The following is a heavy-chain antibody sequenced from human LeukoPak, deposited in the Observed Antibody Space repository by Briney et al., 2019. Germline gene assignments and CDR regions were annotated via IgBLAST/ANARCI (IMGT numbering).Heavy chain of an antibody. V-gene: IGHV3-30*18. CDR2: ISYDGSKK. J-gene: IGHJ4*02. CDR3: AKDRGEYYFDY. D-gene: IGHD2-21*01. Sequence: PGRSLRLSCAASGFTFSSYGMHWVRQAPGKGLEWVAVISYDGSKKYYADSVKGRFTISRDNSKNTLYLQMNSLRAEDTAVYYCAKDRGEYYFDYWGQGTLVTVSS. CDR1: GFTFSSYG.